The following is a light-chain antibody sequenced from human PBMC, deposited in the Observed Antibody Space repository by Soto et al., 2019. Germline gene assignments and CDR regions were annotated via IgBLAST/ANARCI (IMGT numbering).Light chain of an antibody. CDR3: QQYNDWPPIT. Sequence: EIMMTQSPATLSVSPGESATLSCRASQSVRNNLAWYQHKPGQAPRLLIYYASTRATGIPARFSGSGSGTEFTLTIRSLQSEDLALYYCQQYNDWPPITFGQGTRLEIK. CDR1: QSVRNN. V-gene: IGKV3-15*01. J-gene: IGKJ5*01. CDR2: YAS.